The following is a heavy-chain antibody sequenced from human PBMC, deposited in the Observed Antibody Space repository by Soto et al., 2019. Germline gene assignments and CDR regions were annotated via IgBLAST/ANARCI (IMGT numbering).Heavy chain of an antibody. CDR1: GFTFSSYG. CDR3: AREWEIAAAGNRNWFDP. V-gene: IGHV3-33*01. D-gene: IGHD6-13*01. CDR2: IWYDGSNK. J-gene: IGHJ5*02. Sequence: QVQLVESGGGVVQPGRSLRLSCAASGFTFSSYGMHWVRQAPGKGLEWVAVIWYDGSNKYYADSVKGRFTISRDNSKNTLYLQMNSLRAEDTDVYYCAREWEIAAAGNRNWFDPWGQGTLVTVSS.